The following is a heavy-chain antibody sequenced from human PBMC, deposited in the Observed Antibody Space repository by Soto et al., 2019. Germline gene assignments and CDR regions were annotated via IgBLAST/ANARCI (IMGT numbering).Heavy chain of an antibody. J-gene: IGHJ4*01. Sequence: QLQLQESGPGLVKSSETLSLTCTVSGGSISNSIYYWGWIRQPPGKGLEWIGTVYYSGSAYYNPSLRSRVTISVDTSKNQFSLKLTSVTAADTAVYYCARHAPTWDLGRGYSDYWGHGSLVTVSS. CDR3: ARHAPTWDLGRGYSDY. CDR2: VYYSGSA. D-gene: IGHD1-1*01. V-gene: IGHV4-39*01. CDR1: GGSISNSIYY.